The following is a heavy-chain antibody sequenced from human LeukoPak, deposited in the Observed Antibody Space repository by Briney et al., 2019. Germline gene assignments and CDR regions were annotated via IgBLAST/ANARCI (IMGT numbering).Heavy chain of an antibody. Sequence: GGSLRLSCAASGFTFSSYSMNWARQAPGKGLEWVSYISSSSSTIYYADSVEGRFTISRDNAKNSLYLQMNSLRDEDTAVYYCARSRFLEWLSDAFDIWGQGTMVTVSS. J-gene: IGHJ3*02. CDR3: ARSRFLEWLSDAFDI. CDR2: ISSSSSTI. D-gene: IGHD3-3*01. CDR1: GFTFSSYS. V-gene: IGHV3-48*02.